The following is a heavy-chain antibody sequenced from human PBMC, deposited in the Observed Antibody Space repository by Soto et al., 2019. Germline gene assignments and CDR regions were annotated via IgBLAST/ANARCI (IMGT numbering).Heavy chain of an antibody. CDR3: AALYYDSSGPFDY. J-gene: IGHJ4*02. V-gene: IGHV1-18*01. CDR1: GYTFTSYG. Sequence: GASXKVSCKASGYTFTSYGISWVRQAPGQGLEWMGWINAYNGSTNYAQNLQGRVTMTTDTSTSTACMELRSLRSDDTAVYYCAALYYDSSGPFDYWGQGTLVTVSS. D-gene: IGHD3-22*01. CDR2: INAYNGST.